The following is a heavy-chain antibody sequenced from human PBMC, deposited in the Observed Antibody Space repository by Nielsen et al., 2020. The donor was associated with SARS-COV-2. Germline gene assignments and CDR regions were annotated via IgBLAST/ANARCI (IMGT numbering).Heavy chain of an antibody. V-gene: IGHV3-9*01. Sequence: LSLTCAASGFTFDDYAMHWVRQAPGKGLEWVSGISWNSGSIGYADSVKGRFTISRDNAKNSLYLQMNSLRAEDTALYYCAKDIRGSMTTVTTGFDYWGQGTLVTVSS. CDR1: GFTFDDYA. CDR3: AKDIRGSMTTVTTGFDY. CDR2: ISWNSGSI. J-gene: IGHJ4*02. D-gene: IGHD4-17*01.